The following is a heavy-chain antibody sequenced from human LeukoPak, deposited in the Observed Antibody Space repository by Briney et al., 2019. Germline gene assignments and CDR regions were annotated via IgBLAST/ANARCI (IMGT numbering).Heavy chain of an antibody. V-gene: IGHV3-7*01. J-gene: IGHJ4*02. CDR3: ARVSSLIAVAGTFDY. D-gene: IGHD6-19*01. CDR2: IKQDGSEK. CDR1: GFTFSSYW. Sequence: VGSLRLSCAASGFTFSSYWMSWVRQAPGKGLEWVANIKQDGSEKYYVDSVKGRFTISRDNAKNSLYLQMNSLRAEDTAVYYCARVSSLIAVAGTFDYWGQGTLVTVSS.